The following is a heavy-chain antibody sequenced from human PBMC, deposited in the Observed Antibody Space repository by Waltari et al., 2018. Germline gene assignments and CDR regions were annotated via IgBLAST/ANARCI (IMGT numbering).Heavy chain of an antibody. J-gene: IGHJ4*02. CDR3: ARGRSAAAGTAYYFDY. CDR2: INHSGST. Sequence: QVQLQQWGAGLLKPSETLSLTCAVYGGSFRGYYWSWIRQPPGKGLEWIGEINHSGSTNYNPSLKSRVTISVDTSKNQFSPKLSSVTAADTAVYYCARGRSAAAGTAYYFDYWGQGTLVTVSS. V-gene: IGHV4-34*01. CDR1: GGSFRGYY. D-gene: IGHD6-13*01.